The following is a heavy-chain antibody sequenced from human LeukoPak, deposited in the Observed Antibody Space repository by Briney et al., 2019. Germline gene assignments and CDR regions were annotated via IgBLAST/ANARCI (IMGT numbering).Heavy chain of an antibody. J-gene: IGHJ4*02. V-gene: IGHV3-23*01. CDR2: ISGSGGST. CDR3: AKGLLWFGELFQR. CDR1: GFTFTTYA. D-gene: IGHD3-10*01. Sequence: GGSLRLSCAASGFTFTTYAMHWVRQAPGKGLEWVSAISGSGGSTYYADSVKGRFTISRDNSKNTLYLQMNSLRAEDTAVYYCAKGLLWFGELFQRWGQGTLVTVSS.